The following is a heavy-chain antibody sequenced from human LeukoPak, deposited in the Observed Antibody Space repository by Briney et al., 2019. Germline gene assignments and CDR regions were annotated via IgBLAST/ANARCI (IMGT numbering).Heavy chain of an antibody. CDR2: MNPNSGNT. Sequence: AASVKVPCKASGYTFTNYDISWVRQATGQGLEWMGWMNPNSGNTGYAEKFQGRVTMTRDTSISTAYMELSSLRSDDTAVYYCARNSGLADYWGQGTLVTVSS. CDR1: GYTFTNYD. CDR3: ARNSGLADY. V-gene: IGHV1-8*01. J-gene: IGHJ4*02. D-gene: IGHD5-12*01.